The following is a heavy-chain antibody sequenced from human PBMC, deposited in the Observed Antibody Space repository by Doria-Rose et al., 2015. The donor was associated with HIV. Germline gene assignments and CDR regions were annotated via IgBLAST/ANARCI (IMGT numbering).Heavy chain of an antibody. D-gene: IGHD3-10*01. CDR3: ARFRPSRGIYYSLDV. V-gene: IGHV4-4*09. CDR2: IYSSGST. CDR1: GSISSYY. J-gene: IGHJ6*03. Sequence: GSISSYYWNWIRQPPGKGLEWIGYIYSSGSTHYNSSLKSRVTISVDTSKNQFSLKLSSVTAADTAVYYCARFRPSRGIYYSLDVWGKGTTVTVSS.